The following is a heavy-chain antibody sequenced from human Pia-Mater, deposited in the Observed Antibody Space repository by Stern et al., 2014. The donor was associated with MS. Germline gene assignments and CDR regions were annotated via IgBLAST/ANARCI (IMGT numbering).Heavy chain of an antibody. V-gene: IGHV3-23*04. J-gene: IGHJ4*02. D-gene: IGHD2/OR15-2a*01. CDR3: AKPSSHYFFDY. Sequence: MQLVQSGGGLVQPGGSLRLSCAASGFTFNSFAMRWVRQTPGKGLEWVSTISGRGDTTHYADSVKGRFNISRDNSKNTLYLEMSSLRAEDTALYYCAKPSSHYFFDYWGQGIPVTVSS. CDR1: GFTFNSFA. CDR2: ISGRGDTT.